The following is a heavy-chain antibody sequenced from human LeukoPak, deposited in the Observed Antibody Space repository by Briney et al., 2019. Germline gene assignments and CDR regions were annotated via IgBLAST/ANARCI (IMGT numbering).Heavy chain of an antibody. D-gene: IGHD4-23*01. Sequence: PSETLSLTCTVSGGSISSYYWSWIRQPPGKGLEWIGYIYYSGSTNYNPSLKSRVTISVDTSKNQFSLKLSSVTAADTAVYYCARLLPSSGGNSGYFDYWGQGTLVTVSS. V-gene: IGHV4-59*08. CDR2: IYYSGST. CDR1: GGSISSYY. J-gene: IGHJ4*02. CDR3: ARLLPSSGGNSGYFDY.